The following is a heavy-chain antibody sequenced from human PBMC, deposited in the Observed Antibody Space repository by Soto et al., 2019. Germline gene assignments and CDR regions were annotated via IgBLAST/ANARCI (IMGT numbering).Heavy chain of an antibody. CDR1: GFTFSIAW. CDR2: IKSKPDGGAT. D-gene: IGHD4-17*01. CDR3: TTESPYDDFLFDY. Sequence: EVQLVESGGGLVKPGGSLRLSCAGSGFTFSIAWMSWVRQAPGKGLEWVGRIKSKPDGGATDYAAPVKGRFTISRDDSKNTLYLQLNSLKTEDTAVYFCTTESPYDDFLFDYWGQGTLVTVSS. J-gene: IGHJ4*02. V-gene: IGHV3-15*01.